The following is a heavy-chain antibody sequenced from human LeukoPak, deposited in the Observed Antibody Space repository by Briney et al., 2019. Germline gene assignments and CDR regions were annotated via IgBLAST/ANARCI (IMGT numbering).Heavy chain of an antibody. Sequence: PGGSLGLCCAASGFTFSRYAMSWIRQAPGKGLEWVSAISGSGGSTYYADSVKGRFTISRDNSKNTLYLQMNSLRAEDTAVYYCAKGPDYGELYYFDYWGQGTLVTVSS. V-gene: IGHV3-23*01. CDR2: ISGSGGST. D-gene: IGHD4-17*01. CDR3: AKGPDYGELYYFDY. J-gene: IGHJ4*02. CDR1: GFTFSRYA.